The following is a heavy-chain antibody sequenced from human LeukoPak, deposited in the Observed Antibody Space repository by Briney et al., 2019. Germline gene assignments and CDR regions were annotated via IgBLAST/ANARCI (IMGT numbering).Heavy chain of an antibody. V-gene: IGHV1-8*01. CDR3: ARDYYGSGSYHNWFDP. CDR2: MNPKTGNS. Sequence: ASVKVSCKASGYTFNSYDINWVRQVPGQGLEWMGWMNPKTGNSGYVQKFQGRVTMATDTSLSTAYLELSGLTSEDTAVYYCARDYYGSGSYHNWFDPWGQGTLVTVSS. CDR1: GYTFNSYD. D-gene: IGHD3-10*01. J-gene: IGHJ5*02.